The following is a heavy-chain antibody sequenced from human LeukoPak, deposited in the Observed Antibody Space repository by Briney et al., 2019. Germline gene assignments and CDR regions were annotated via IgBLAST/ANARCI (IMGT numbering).Heavy chain of an antibody. CDR3: AKDLVPLSYSSGSDY. CDR1: GFTFSSYA. J-gene: IGHJ4*02. V-gene: IGHV3-23*01. Sequence: QTGGSLRLSCAASGFTFSSYAMSWVRQAPGKGLEWVSAISGSGGSTYYADSVKGRFTISRDNSKNTLYLQMNSLRAEDTAVYYCAKDLVPLSYSSGSDYWGQGTLVTVSS. CDR2: ISGSGGST. D-gene: IGHD6-19*01.